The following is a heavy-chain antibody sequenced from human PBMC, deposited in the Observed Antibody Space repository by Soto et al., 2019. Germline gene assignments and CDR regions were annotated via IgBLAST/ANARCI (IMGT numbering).Heavy chain of an antibody. V-gene: IGHV1-69*13. J-gene: IGHJ6*02. Sequence: GPPVKVSCKASGGTFSSYAISWVRQAPGQGLEWMGGIIPIFGTANYAQKFQGRVTITADESTSTAYMELSSLRSEDTAVYYCARGLDPGIAVAIPLGDYYYYGVDVWGQGTTVTVSS. CDR3: ARGLDPGIAVAIPLGDYYYYGVDV. CDR2: IIPIFGTA. CDR1: GGTFSSYA. D-gene: IGHD6-19*01.